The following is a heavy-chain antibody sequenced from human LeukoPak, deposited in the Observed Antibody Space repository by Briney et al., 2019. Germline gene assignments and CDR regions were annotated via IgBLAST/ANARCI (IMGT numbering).Heavy chain of an antibody. CDR2: ISGSGGST. J-gene: IGHJ4*02. CDR3: ARVVGIVATIDY. Sequence: PGGSLRLSCAASGFTFSSYAMSWVRQAPGKGLEWVSAISGSGGSTYYADSVKGRFTISRDNAKNSLYLQMNSLRAEDTAVYYCARVVGIVATIDYWGQETLVTVSS. D-gene: IGHD5-12*01. CDR1: GFTFSSYA. V-gene: IGHV3-23*01.